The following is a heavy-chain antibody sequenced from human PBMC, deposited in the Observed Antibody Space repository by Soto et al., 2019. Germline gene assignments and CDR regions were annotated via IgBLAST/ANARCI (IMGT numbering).Heavy chain of an antibody. CDR1: AGSFSHYY. CDR2: INHGGSS. J-gene: IGHJ3*02. V-gene: IGHV4-34*01. Sequence: QVQPQPWGAGLLKPSETLSLTCTVYAGSFSHYYWNWIRQSPGKGREWIGKINHGGSSSYNPSLRSRFSTSVDMSTNQFSLTLNSVTAADTAVYYCARVGSSDWQVAFDIWGQGTMVPVSS. CDR3: ARVGSSDWQVAFDI. D-gene: IGHD6-19*01.